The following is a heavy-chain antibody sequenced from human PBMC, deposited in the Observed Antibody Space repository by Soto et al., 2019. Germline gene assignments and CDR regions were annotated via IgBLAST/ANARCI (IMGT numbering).Heavy chain of an antibody. Sequence: QVQLQESGPGLVKPSETLSLTCTVSGGSITNYYCSWFRQPPGKGLEWIGYIKYNGDCAYNLSLKRRVTMSMDTSKTQFSLMLESVTATDTAVYYCARHGFGSLHGLVDVWGQGTTVIVSS. CDR1: GGSITNYY. CDR2: IKYNGDC. J-gene: IGHJ6*02. CDR3: ARHGFGSLHGLVDV. V-gene: IGHV4-59*08. D-gene: IGHD3-10*01.